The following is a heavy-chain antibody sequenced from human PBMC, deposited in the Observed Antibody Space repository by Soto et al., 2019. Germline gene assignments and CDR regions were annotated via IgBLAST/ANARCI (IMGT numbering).Heavy chain of an antibody. CDR3: AREAGMGYSGYNWTASGYYFDY. V-gene: IGHV4-31*03. CDR1: GCSISSGGYY. Sequence: SETLSLTCTVSGCSISSGGYYWSWIRQHPGKGLEWIGYIYYSGSTYYNPSLKSRVTISVDTSKNQFSLKLSSVTAADTAVYYCAREAGMGYSGYNWTASGYYFDYWGQGTLVTVSS. D-gene: IGHD5-12*01. CDR2: IYYSGST. J-gene: IGHJ4*02.